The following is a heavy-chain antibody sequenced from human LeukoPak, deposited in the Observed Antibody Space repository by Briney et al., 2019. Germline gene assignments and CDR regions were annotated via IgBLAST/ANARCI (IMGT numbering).Heavy chain of an antibody. CDR2: IIPIFGTA. V-gene: IGHV1-69*13. D-gene: IGHD5-18*01. J-gene: IGHJ4*02. CDR1: GGTFSSYA. Sequence: GASVKVSCKASGGTFSSYAISWVRQAPGQGLEWMGGIIPIFGTANYAQKFQGRVTITADESTSTAYMELSSLRSEDTAVYYCARALSSYGYPFDYWGQGTLVTVSS. CDR3: ARALSSYGYPFDY.